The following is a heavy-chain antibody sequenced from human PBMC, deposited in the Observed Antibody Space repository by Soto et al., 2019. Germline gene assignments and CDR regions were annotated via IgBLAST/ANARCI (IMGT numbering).Heavy chain of an antibody. CDR2: ISAYNGNT. CDR1: GYTFTSHG. Sequence: ASVKVSCKASGYTFTSHGISWVRQAPGQGLEWMGWISAYNGNTNYAQKLQGRVTMTTDTSTSTAYMELRSLRSDDTAVYYCAREKRGSSSSMNDYWGQGTLVTVSS. D-gene: IGHD6-6*01. J-gene: IGHJ4*02. CDR3: AREKRGSSSSMNDY. V-gene: IGHV1-18*04.